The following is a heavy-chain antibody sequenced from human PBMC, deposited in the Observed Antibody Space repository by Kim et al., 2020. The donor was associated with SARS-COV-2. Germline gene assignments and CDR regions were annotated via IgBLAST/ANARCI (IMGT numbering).Heavy chain of an antibody. J-gene: IGHJ4*02. Sequence: SETLSLTCAVYGGSFSGYYWSWIRQPPGKGLEWIGEINHSGSTNYNPSLKSRVTISVDTSKNQFSLKLSSVTAADTAVYYCARGHVGGSGSYLWNYWGQG. CDR1: GGSFSGYY. D-gene: IGHD3-10*01. V-gene: IGHV4-34*01. CDR3: ARGHVGGSGSYLWNY. CDR2: INHSGST.